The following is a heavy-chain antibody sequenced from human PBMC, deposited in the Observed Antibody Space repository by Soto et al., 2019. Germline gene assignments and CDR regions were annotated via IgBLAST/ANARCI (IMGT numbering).Heavy chain of an antibody. Sequence: GGSLRLSCAASGFTFSSYSMTWVRQAPGKGLEWVSAVSGGGDITNYADSVKGRFTTSRENSKNTVYLQMNSLRAEDTALYYCAKWFGRAWQYFDYWGQGILVTVS. J-gene: IGHJ4*02. D-gene: IGHD3-16*01. CDR1: GFTFSSYS. CDR2: VSGGGDIT. V-gene: IGHV3-23*01. CDR3: AKWFGRAWQYFDY.